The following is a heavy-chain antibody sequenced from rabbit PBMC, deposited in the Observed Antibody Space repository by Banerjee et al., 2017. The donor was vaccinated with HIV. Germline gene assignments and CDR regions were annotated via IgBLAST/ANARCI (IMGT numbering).Heavy chain of an antibody. CDR2: IYTGNDNT. CDR3: ARDIAPDAGWAFNL. CDR1: GFSFSNKCV. V-gene: IGHV1S45*01. J-gene: IGHJ4*01. D-gene: IGHD4-2*01. Sequence: QEQLEESGGDLVKPEGSLTLTCTASGFSFSNKCVMCWVRQAPGKGLEWIACIYTGNDNTAYASWAKGRFTISKPSSTTMTLQMTSLTAADTATYFCARDIAPDAGWAFNLWGPGTLVTVS.